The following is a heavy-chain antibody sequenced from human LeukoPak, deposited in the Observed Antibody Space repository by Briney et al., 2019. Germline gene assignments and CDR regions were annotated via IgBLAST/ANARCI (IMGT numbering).Heavy chain of an antibody. V-gene: IGHV3-21*01. CDR3: ARAMLRSGFDP. CDR2: ISSSSSYI. J-gene: IGHJ5*02. Sequence: PGGSLRLSCAASGFTFSSYSMNWVRQAPGKGLEWVSSISSSSSYIYYADSVKGRFTISGDNAKNSLYLQMNSLRAEDTAVHYCARAMLRSGFDPWGQGTLVTVSS. CDR1: GFTFSSYS. D-gene: IGHD3-10*01.